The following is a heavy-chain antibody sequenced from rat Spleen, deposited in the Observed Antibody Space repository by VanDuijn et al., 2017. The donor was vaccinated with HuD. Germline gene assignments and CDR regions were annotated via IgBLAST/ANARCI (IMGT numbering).Heavy chain of an antibody. D-gene: IGHD1-12*02. J-gene: IGHJ3*01. CDR3: ARAYYDGTYY. CDR2: ISYDGRST. Sequence: EVQLVESGGGLVQPGRSLKISCVGSGFIFSDYNMAWVRQAPKKGLEWVATISYDGRSTYYRDSVKGRFTISRDDAKNTLYLQMDSLRSEDTATYYCARAYYDGTYYWGQGTLVTVSS. V-gene: IGHV5-7*01. CDR1: GFIFSDYN.